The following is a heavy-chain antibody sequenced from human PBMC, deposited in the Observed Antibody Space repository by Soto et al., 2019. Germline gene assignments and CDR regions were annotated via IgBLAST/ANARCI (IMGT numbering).Heavy chain of an antibody. CDR1: GFTCTNYA. V-gene: IGHV3-23*01. D-gene: IGHD2-2*02. CDR3: AESLTVQVLYYLDP. J-gene: IGHJ5*02. Sequence: CGTLRLPCAPSGFTCTNYAMVSVRKAPGKALECVSAIARPGDRIRYADCVKARVTISRDSSNYTLYLQMNSLRAEATATYFCAESLTVQVLYYLDPLRPGTQVAVSS. CDR2: IARPGDRI.